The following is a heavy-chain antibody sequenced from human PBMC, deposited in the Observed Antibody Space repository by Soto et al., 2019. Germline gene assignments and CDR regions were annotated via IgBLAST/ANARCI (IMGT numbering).Heavy chain of an antibody. V-gene: IGHV1-18*01. Sequence: SVKVSCKASVYTFTSYGISWVRQAPGQGLEWMGWISAYNGNTNYAQKLQGRVTMTTDTSTSTAYMELRSLRSDDTAVYYCARQKDEYGDPYAFDIWGQGTMVTVSS. D-gene: IGHD4-17*01. CDR3: ARQKDEYGDPYAFDI. CDR1: VYTFTSYG. J-gene: IGHJ3*02. CDR2: ISAYNGNT.